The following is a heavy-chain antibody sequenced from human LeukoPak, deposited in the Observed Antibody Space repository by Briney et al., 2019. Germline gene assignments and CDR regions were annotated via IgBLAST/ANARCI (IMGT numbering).Heavy chain of an antibody. Sequence: SETLSLTCTVSGGSMTSSSDKWGWIRQPPGKGLEWIGNIHYSGSTSHNPSLKSRVSISIDTSENQFSLKVSSVTAADTATYYCARHRSGSSWFGPWGKGTLVPVSS. CDR1: GGSMTSSSDK. V-gene: IGHV4-39*01. D-gene: IGHD6-13*01. CDR2: IHYSGST. J-gene: IGHJ5*02. CDR3: ARHRSGSSWFGP.